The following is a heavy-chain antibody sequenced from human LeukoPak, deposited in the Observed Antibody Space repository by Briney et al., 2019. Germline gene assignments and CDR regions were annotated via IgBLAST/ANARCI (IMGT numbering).Heavy chain of an antibody. D-gene: IGHD6-13*01. CDR2: INPSGGST. Sequence: ASVKVSCKASGYTFTSYYMHWVRQAPGQGLEWMGIINPSGGSTSYAQKFQGRVTMTRDTSTSTVYMELSSLRSEDTAVYYCAREFGGSSSRFNKFQHWGQGTLVTVSS. V-gene: IGHV1-46*01. CDR1: GYTFTSYY. J-gene: IGHJ1*01. CDR3: AREFGGSSSRFNKFQH.